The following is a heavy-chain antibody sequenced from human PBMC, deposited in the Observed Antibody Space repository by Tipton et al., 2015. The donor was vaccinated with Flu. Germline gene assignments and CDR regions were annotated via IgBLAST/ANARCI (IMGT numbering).Heavy chain of an antibody. CDR2: IYYSGST. CDR3: ARVNDFWRGGMDV. D-gene: IGHD3-3*01. CDR1: GGSISSGGYY. J-gene: IGHJ6*02. V-gene: IGHV4-31*03. Sequence: LRLSCTVSGGSISSGGYYWSWIRQHPGKGLEWIGYIYYSGSTYYNPSLKSRVTISVDTSKNQFSLKLSSVTAADTAVYYCARVNDFWRGGMDVWGQGTTVPVSS.